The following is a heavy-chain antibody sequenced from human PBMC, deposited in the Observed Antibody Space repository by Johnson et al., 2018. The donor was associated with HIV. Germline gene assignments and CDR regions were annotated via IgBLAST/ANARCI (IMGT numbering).Heavy chain of an antibody. J-gene: IGHJ3*02. D-gene: IGHD3-10*01. Sequence: QVQLVESGGGVVQPGRSLRLSCAASGFTFSSYAMHWVRQAPGKGLEWVAVISYDGSNKYYADSVKGRFTISRDNSKNTLYLPMNSLRAEDTAGYCCASARAPGSVDIWGQGTMVTVSS. V-gene: IGHV3-30*04. CDR1: GFTFSSYA. CDR3: ASARAPGSVDI. CDR2: ISYDGSNK.